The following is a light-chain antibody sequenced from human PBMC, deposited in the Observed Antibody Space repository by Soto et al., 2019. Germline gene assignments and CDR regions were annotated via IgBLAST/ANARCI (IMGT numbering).Light chain of an antibody. CDR2: DDR. J-gene: IGLJ3*02. CDR1: NIGSRS. Sequence: SYELTQPPSVSVAPGQTVRITCGGDNIGSRSVHWYQQKPGQAPVLVVYDDRDRPSGIPDRFSGSNSGNTATLTISRVEAGDEADFYCQVWISDHLVFGGGTQLTVL. V-gene: IGLV3-21*02. CDR3: QVWISDHLV.